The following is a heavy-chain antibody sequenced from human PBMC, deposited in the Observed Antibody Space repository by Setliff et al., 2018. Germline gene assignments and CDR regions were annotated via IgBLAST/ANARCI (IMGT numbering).Heavy chain of an antibody. Sequence: PSETLSLTCTVSGGSLSSSSYCWGWIRQPPGKGLEWIGGVSYTDSTHYNPSLESRVTSSVDTSKNQFSLKLNSVTPADTAVYYCATRWCTSSWYWTYWGQGILVTVSS. CDR2: VSYTDST. D-gene: IGHD6-13*01. V-gene: IGHV4-39*01. J-gene: IGHJ4*02. CDR1: GGSLSSSSYC. CDR3: ATRWCTSSWYWTY.